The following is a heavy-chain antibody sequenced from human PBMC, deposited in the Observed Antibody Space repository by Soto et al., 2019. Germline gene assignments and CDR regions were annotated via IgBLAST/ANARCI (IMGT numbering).Heavy chain of an antibody. V-gene: IGHV1-69*13. CDR2: IIPIFGTA. D-gene: IGHD3-10*01. CDR1: GGTFSSYA. J-gene: IGHJ6*02. CDR3: ARSITMVRGYYYYYYGMDV. Sequence: SVKVSCKASGGTFSSYAISWVRQAPGQGLEWMGGIIPIFGTANYAQKFQGRVTITADESTSTAYMELSSLRSEDTAVYYCARSITMVRGYYYYYYGMDVWGQGTRVTVSS.